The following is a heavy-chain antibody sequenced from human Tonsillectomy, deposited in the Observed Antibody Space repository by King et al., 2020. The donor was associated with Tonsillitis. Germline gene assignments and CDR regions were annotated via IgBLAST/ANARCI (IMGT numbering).Heavy chain of an antibody. Sequence: QLQESGSGLVKPSQTLSLTCAVSGGSISSGDYSWSWIRQPPGKGLEWIGYIFHSGSTYYNPSLKSRVTISIDRSKNRFSLKLRYVTAADTAVYYCARVVGIETLDPYYFDYWGQGTLVTVSS. CDR1: GGSISSGDYS. CDR3: ARVVGIETLDPYYFDY. J-gene: IGHJ4*02. V-gene: IGHV4-30-2*01. D-gene: IGHD1-26*01. CDR2: IFHSGST.